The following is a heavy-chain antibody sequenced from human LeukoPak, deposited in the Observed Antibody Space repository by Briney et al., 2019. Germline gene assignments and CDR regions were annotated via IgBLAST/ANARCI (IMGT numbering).Heavy chain of an antibody. CDR2: IYYSGST. D-gene: IGHD6-19*01. J-gene: IGHJ5*02. Sequence: SETLSLTCTVSGGSISSYYWSWIRQPPGKGLEWIGYIYYSGSTNYNPSLKSRVTISVDTSKNQFSLKLSSVTTADTAVYYCARGIAVAGTRWFDPWGQGTLVTVSS. V-gene: IGHV4-59*01. CDR3: ARGIAVAGTRWFDP. CDR1: GGSISSYY.